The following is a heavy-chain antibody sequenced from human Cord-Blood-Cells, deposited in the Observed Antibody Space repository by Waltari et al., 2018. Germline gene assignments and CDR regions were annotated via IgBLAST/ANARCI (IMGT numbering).Heavy chain of an antibody. D-gene: IGHD6-13*01. CDR1: GGSISSSSYY. CDR2: IDYSGSP. CDR3: ARLQQQLVLYWYFDL. J-gene: IGHJ2*01. V-gene: IGHV4-39*01. Sequence: QLQLQESGPGLVKPSETLSLTCTVSGGSISSSSYYWGWIRQPPGKGLEWIGSIDYSGSPYYNPSLKSRVTISVDTSKHQFSLKLGSVTAADTAVYYCARLQQQLVLYWYFDLWGRGTLVTVSS.